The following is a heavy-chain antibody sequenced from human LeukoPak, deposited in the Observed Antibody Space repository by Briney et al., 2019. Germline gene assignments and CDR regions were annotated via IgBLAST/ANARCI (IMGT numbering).Heavy chain of an antibody. D-gene: IGHD3-10*01. CDR1: GGSFSGYY. J-gene: IGHJ4*02. CDR2: INHSGST. CDR3: ARVLGGRFVELLPHYLDY. V-gene: IGHV4-34*01. Sequence: PSETLSLTCAVYGGSFSGYYWSWIRQPPGKGLEWIGEINHSGSTNYNPSLKSRVTISVDTSKNQFSLKLSSVTAADTAVYYCARVLGGRFVELLPHYLDYWGQGTLVTVSS.